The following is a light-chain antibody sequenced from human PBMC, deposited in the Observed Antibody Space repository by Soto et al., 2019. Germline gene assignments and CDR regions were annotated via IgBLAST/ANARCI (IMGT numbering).Light chain of an antibody. CDR1: QSISSW. Sequence: DIQMNHSPSTLSASVRDRVTITCRASQSISSWLAWYQQKPGKAPKLLIYDASSLESGVPSRFSGSGSGTDFTLTISDVQPEDFALYYCHQRQSWPRTFGQGTKVDIK. CDR2: DAS. J-gene: IGKJ1*01. CDR3: HQRQSWPRT. V-gene: IGKV1-5*01.